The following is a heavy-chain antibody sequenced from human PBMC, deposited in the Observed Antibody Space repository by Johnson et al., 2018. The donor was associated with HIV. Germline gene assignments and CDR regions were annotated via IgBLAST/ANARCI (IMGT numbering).Heavy chain of an antibody. J-gene: IGHJ3*02. CDR3: AREIAPYCGGDCSQSAFDI. CDR1: GFTFSSYA. V-gene: IGHV3-23*04. D-gene: IGHD2-21*01. Sequence: VLLVESGGGLVQPGGSLRLSCAASGFTFSSYAMSWVRQAPGKGLEWVSAISGSGGSTYYADSVKGRFTISRDNSKNTLYLQMNSLRAEDTAVYYCAREIAPYCGGDCSQSAFDIWGQGTMVTVSS. CDR2: ISGSGGST.